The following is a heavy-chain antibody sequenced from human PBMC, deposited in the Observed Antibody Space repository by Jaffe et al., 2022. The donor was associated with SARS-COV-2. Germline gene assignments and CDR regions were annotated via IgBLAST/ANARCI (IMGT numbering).Heavy chain of an antibody. CDR3: ARDIAAAGRAPFDP. J-gene: IGHJ5*02. CDR2: IWYDGSNK. Sequence: QVQLVESGGGVVQPGRSLRLSCAASGFTFSSYGMHWVRQAPGKGLEWVAVIWYDGSNKYYADSVKGRFTISRDNSKNTLYLQMNSLRAEDTAVYYCARDIAAAGRAPFDPWGQGTLVTVSS. V-gene: IGHV3-33*01. CDR1: GFTFSSYG. D-gene: IGHD6-13*01.